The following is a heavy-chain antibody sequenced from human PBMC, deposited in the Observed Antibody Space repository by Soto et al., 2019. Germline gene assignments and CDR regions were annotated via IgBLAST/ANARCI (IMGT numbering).Heavy chain of an antibody. CDR2: INHSGST. CDR1: GGSFSGYY. CDR3: ARGSTWSGYFP. Sequence: SETLSLTCAVYGGSFSGYYWSWIRQPPGKGLEWIGEINHSGSTNYNPSLKSRVTISVDTSKNQFSLKLSSVTAADTAVYYCARGSTWSGYFPWGQGTLVTVSS. J-gene: IGHJ4*02. D-gene: IGHD3-3*01. V-gene: IGHV4-34*01.